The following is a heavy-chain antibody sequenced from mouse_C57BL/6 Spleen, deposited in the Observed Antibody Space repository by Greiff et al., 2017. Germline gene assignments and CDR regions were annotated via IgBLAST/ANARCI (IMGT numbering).Heavy chain of an antibody. J-gene: IGHJ4*01. Sequence: QVQLKQSGAELVRPGTSVKVSCKASGYAFTNYLIEWVKQRPGQGLEWIGVINPGSGGTNYNEKFKGKATLTADKSSSTAYMQLSSLTSEDSAVYFCARWGLRDAMDYWGQGTSVTVSS. CDR2: INPGSGGT. CDR1: GYAFTNYL. D-gene: IGHD2-13*01. CDR3: ARWGLRDAMDY. V-gene: IGHV1-54*01.